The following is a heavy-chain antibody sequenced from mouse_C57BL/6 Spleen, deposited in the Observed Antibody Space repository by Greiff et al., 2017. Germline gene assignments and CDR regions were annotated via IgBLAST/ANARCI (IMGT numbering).Heavy chain of an antibody. J-gene: IGHJ2*01. CDR3: TRDRYYGSSEEDYFDY. Sequence: EMLVESGEGLVKPGGSLKLSCAASGFTFSSYAMSWVRQTPEKRLEWVAYISSGGDYIYYADTVKGRFTISRDNARNTLYLQMSSLKSEDTAMYYCTRDRYYGSSEEDYFDYWGQGTTLTVSS. CDR2: ISSGGDYI. V-gene: IGHV5-9-1*02. D-gene: IGHD1-1*01. CDR1: GFTFSSYA.